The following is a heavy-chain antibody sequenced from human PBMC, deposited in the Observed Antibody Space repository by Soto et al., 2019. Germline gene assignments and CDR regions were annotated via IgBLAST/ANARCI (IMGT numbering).Heavy chain of an antibody. J-gene: IGHJ4*02. V-gene: IGHV3-30*18. CDR2: ISYDGSNK. D-gene: IGHD2-2*02. Sequence: GGSLRLSCAASGFTFSSYGMHWVRQAPGKGLEWVAVISYDGSNKYYADSVKGRFTISRDNSKNTLYLQMNSLRAEDTAVYYCAKGDIVVVPAAIRGWGQGTLVTVS. CDR3: AKGDIVVVPAAIRG. CDR1: GFTFSSYG.